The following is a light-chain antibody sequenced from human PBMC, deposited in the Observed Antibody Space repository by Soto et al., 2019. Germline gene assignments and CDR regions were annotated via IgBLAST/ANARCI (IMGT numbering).Light chain of an antibody. J-gene: IGKJ1*01. V-gene: IGKV1-5*03. CDR2: KAS. CDR3: QQYNNYGSWT. Sequence: DIQMTHSPSTLSASVGDRVTITCRASQSISGWLAWYQQNPGKAPKLLIYKASTLESGVPSRFSGSGSGTEFTLTISSLQPDDFATYYCQQYNNYGSWTFGQGTRWISN. CDR1: QSISGW.